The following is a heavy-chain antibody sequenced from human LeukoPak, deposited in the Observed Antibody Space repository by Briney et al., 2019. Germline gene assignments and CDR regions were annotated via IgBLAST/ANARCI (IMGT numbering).Heavy chain of an antibody. V-gene: IGHV4-31*03. D-gene: IGHD3-10*01. CDR1: GGSITSGGYY. CDR3: ARDQVLWFGELSNYYYGMDV. CDR2: IYYSGST. Sequence: SETLSLTCTVSGGSITSGGYYWSWIRQPPGKGLEWIGYIYYSGSTYYNPSLKSRVTISVDTSKNQFSLKLSSVTAADTAVYYCARDQVLWFGELSNYYYGMDVWGQGTTVTVSS. J-gene: IGHJ6*02.